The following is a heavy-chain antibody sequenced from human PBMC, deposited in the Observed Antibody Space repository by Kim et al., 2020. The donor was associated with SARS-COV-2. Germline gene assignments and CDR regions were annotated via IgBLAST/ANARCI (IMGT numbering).Heavy chain of an antibody. CDR2: IYYSGST. Sequence: SETLSLTCTVSGGSMSSYYWSWIRQPPGKGLEWIGFIYYSGSTNYNPSLKSRVTISVDTSKNQFSLKLSSVTAADTAVFYCARHGPRITTVRGATETRDYYYGVDVWGQGTTVTVSS. J-gene: IGHJ6*02. D-gene: IGHD3-10*01. CDR3: ARHGPRITTVRGATETRDYYYGVDV. V-gene: IGHV4-59*08. CDR1: GGSMSSYY.